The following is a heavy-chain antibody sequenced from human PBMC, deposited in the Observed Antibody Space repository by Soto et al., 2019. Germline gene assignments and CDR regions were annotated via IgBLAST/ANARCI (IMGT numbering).Heavy chain of an antibody. Sequence: PSETLSLTCTVSGGSISSYYWSWIRQPPGKGLEWIGYIYFRGTTNYNPSLKSRVTISVDTSKNQFSLKLSSVTAADTAVYYCARGRLGIVVVPAAMRFGSNTRRLKPYYFDYWGQGTLVTVSS. D-gene: IGHD2-2*01. CDR1: GGSISSYY. CDR3: ARGRLGIVVVPAAMRFGSNTRRLKPYYFDY. CDR2: IYFRGTT. J-gene: IGHJ4*02. V-gene: IGHV4-59*12.